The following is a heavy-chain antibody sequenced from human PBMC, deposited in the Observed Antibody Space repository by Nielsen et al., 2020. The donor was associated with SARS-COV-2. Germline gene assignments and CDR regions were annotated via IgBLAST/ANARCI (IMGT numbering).Heavy chain of an antibody. V-gene: IGHV7-4-1*02. CDR3: ARDPPGVHPYYYYGMDV. D-gene: IGHD1-1*01. Sequence: ASVKVSCKASGYTFTSYAMNWVRQAPGQGLEWMGWINTNTGNPTYAQGFTGRFVFSLDTSVSTAYLQISSLKAEDTAVYYCARDPPGVHPYYYYGMDVWGQGTTVTVSS. CDR1: GYTFTSYA. J-gene: IGHJ6*02. CDR2: INTNTGNP.